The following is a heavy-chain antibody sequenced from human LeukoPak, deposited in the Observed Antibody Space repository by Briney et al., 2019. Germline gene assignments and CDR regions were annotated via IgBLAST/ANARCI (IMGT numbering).Heavy chain of an antibody. J-gene: IGHJ4*02. CDR2: ISSSSSYT. D-gene: IGHD1-26*01. CDR1: GFTFSDYY. V-gene: IGHV3-11*03. Sequence: GGSLRLSCAASGFTFSDYYMSWIRQAPGKGLEWVSYISSSSSYTKYAASVKGRFPVSRDNAKNSLYLQMNSLRAEDTAVYYCASGRNYPDYWGQGTLVTVSS. CDR3: ASGRNYPDY.